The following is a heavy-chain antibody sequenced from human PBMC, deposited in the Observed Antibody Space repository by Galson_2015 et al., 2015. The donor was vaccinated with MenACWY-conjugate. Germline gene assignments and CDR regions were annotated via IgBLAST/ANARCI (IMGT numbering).Heavy chain of an antibody. J-gene: IGHJ3*02. D-gene: IGHD3-9*01. CDR1: GFSLTTPGVG. CDR2: IYWDDDQ. V-gene: IGHV2-5*02. CDR3: AHGNFDILTGYYWFDAFDI. Sequence: PALVKPTQTLTLTCTFSGFSLTTPGVGVGWIRQPPGKALEWLALIYWDDDQRVSPSLKSRLTITKDTSKNQVVLTMTNVDPVDPATYYCAHGNFDILTGYYWFDAFDIWGQGTMVTVSS.